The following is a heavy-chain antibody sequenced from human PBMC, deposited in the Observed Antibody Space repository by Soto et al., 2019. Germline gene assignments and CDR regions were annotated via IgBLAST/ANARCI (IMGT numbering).Heavy chain of an antibody. Sequence: LRLSCAASGFTFSSYDMHWVRQATGKGLEWVSAIGTAGDTYYPGSVKGRFTISRENAKNSLYLQMNSLRAGDTAVYYCARKKVRGVIDYGMDVWGQGTTVTVSS. D-gene: IGHD3-10*01. CDR2: IGTAGDT. J-gene: IGHJ6*02. CDR3: ARKKVRGVIDYGMDV. CDR1: GFTFSSYD. V-gene: IGHV3-13*01.